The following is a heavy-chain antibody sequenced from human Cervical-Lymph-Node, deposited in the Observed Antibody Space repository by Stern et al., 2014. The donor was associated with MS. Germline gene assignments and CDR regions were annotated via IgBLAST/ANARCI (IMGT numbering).Heavy chain of an antibody. J-gene: IGHJ6*02. CDR3: AREETGYYYYGMDV. Sequence: VQLVESGAEVKKPVASVKGSCKASGYTFTSYAIHWERQPPGQRLAWMGWINAGNGNTKYAQKFQGRVTITRDTSASTAYMELSSLRSEDTAVYYWAREETGYYYYGMDVWGQGTTVTVSS. V-gene: IGHV1-3*01. CDR1: GYTFTSYA. CDR2: INAGNGNT. D-gene: IGHD1-14*01.